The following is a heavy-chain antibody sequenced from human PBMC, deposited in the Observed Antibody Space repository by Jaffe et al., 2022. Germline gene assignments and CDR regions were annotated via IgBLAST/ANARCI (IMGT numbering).Heavy chain of an antibody. V-gene: IGHV3-48*03. CDR3: ASSGGGDGYNHDY. Sequence: EVQLVESGGGLVQPGGSLRLSCAASGFTFSSYEMNWVRQAPGKGLEWVSYISSSGSTIYYADSVKGRFTISRDNAKNSLYLQMNSLRAEDTAVYYCASSGGGDGYNHDYWGQGTLVTVSS. D-gene: IGHD3-16*01. J-gene: IGHJ4*02. CDR1: GFTFSSYE. CDR2: ISSSGSTI.